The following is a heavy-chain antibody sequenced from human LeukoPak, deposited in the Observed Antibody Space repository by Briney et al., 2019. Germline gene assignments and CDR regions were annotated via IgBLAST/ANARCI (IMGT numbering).Heavy chain of an antibody. J-gene: IGHJ3*02. CDR1: ECTFSSSW. CDR2: IKRDGSEK. V-gene: IGHV3-7*01. CDR3: ARDPYDSGGCGAFDI. D-gene: IGHD3-22*01. Sequence: GGSEPLSCVASECTFSSSWMTWVRQAPGKGLEWVANIKRDGSEKQYVDSVKGRFTISRDNAKRALYLEMNSLRVEDTAVYFCARDPYDSGGCGAFDIWGQGTVVSVSS.